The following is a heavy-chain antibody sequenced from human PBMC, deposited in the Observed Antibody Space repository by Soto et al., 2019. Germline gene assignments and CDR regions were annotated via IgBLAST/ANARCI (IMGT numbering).Heavy chain of an antibody. J-gene: IGHJ5*02. CDR1: GGSISSSRSY. Sequence: QRQLQASGPGLVKASETLSLTGNVSGGSISSSRSYWAWILQPPGKGLEWIANIFYSGSTYYNPSLASRVTVSVDTSKNQFSLKLSSVTAADTAVYYCARQPTTADIDLWVDPWGQGTLVTVSS. CDR3: ARQPTTADIDLWVDP. V-gene: IGHV4-39*01. CDR2: IFYSGST. D-gene: IGHD2-2*01.